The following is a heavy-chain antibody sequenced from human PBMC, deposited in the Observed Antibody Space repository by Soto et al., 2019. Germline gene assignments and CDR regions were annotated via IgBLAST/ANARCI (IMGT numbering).Heavy chain of an antibody. Sequence: SETLSLTCAVYGGSFSGYYWSWIRQPPGKGLEWIGEINHSGSTNYNPSLKSRVTISVDTSKYQFSLKLSSVTAADTSVYFCARGRNDYPYNWFDPWGQGTLVTVSS. CDR2: INHSGST. CDR1: GGSFSGYY. J-gene: IGHJ5*02. CDR3: ARGRNDYPYNWFDP. V-gene: IGHV4-34*01. D-gene: IGHD4-17*01.